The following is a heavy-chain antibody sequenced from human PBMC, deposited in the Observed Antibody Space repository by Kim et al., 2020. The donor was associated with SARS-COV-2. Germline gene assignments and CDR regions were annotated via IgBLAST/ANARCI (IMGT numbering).Heavy chain of an antibody. CDR3: ARHVRASSGGYRNLDY. V-gene: IGHV5-51*01. CDR2: INPPDSTT. CDR1: GYSFTSYW. Sequence: GESLKMSCKTSGYSFTSYWIDWVRQMPGKGLEWMGIINPPDSTTRYSPSFQDQVTISVDKSISTAYLQWSSLKASDTAMYYCARHVRASSGGYRNLDYWG. D-gene: IGHD1-26*01. J-gene: IGHJ4*01.